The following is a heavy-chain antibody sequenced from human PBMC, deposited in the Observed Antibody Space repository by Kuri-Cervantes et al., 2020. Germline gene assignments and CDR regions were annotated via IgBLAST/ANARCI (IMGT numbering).Heavy chain of an antibody. J-gene: IGHJ4*02. CDR1: GFTFSSYG. CDR2: IWYDGSNK. D-gene: IGHD4-17*01. Sequence: LKISCAASGFTFSSYGMHWVRQAPGKGLEWVAVIWYDGSNKYYADSVKGRFTISRDNSKNTLYLQMNSLRAEDTAVYYCARDGVFGLRCVDYWGQGTLVTVSS. CDR3: ARDGVFGLRCVDY. V-gene: IGHV3-33*01.